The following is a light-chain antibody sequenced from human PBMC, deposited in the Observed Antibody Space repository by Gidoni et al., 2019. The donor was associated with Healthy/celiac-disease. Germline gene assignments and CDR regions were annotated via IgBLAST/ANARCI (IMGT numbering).Light chain of an antibody. V-gene: IGLV2-11*01. CDR1: RSDVGGSNY. CDR2: DVS. J-gene: IGLJ1*01. CDR3: CSYAGSYV. Sequence: QSDLTQPRSVSGSPGHSVTISCPGTRSDVGGSNYVSWYQHHPGKAPKLMIYDVSKRPSGVPDRFSGAKSGNTASLTISGLQAEDEADYDCCSYAGSYVFGTGTKVTVL.